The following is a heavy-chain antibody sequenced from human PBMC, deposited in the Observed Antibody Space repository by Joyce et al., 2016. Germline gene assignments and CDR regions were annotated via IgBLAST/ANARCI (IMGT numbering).Heavy chain of an antibody. CDR2: ISSDSTYI. Sequence: EVQLVESGGGLVKPGGSLRISCAASGFTFSTSSMSWFRPAPGKGLEWVSTISSDSTYIFYADSVKGRFTVSRDNAKNSLYLQMNSLRAEDTAVFFCARGGIVYDYSMDLWGQGTTVTVSS. CDR1: GFTFSTSS. D-gene: IGHD3-22*01. CDR3: ARGGIVYDYSMDL. J-gene: IGHJ6*02. V-gene: IGHV3-21*02.